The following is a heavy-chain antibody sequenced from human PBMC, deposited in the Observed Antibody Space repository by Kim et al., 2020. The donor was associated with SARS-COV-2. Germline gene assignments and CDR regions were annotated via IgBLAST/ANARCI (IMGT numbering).Heavy chain of an antibody. D-gene: IGHD4-17*01. CDR3: AKGGDYGDYPYYFDY. V-gene: IGHV3-30*18. CDR1: GFTFSSYG. Sequence: GGSLRLSCAASGFTFSSYGMHWVRQAPGKGLEWVAVISYDGSNKYYADSVKGRFTISRDNSKNTLYLQMNSLRAEDTAVYYCAKGGDYGDYPYYFDYWGQGTLVTVSS. J-gene: IGHJ4*02. CDR2: ISYDGSNK.